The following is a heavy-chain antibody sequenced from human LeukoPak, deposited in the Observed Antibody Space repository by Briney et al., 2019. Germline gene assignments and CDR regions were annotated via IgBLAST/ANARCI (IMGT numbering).Heavy chain of an antibody. D-gene: IGHD3-9*01. J-gene: IGHJ4*02. CDR2: IYYSGST. CDR1: GGSISSYY. V-gene: IGHV4-59*01. CDR3: ARDQTGWEGISDY. Sequence: SETLSLTCTVSGGSISSYYWSWIRQPPGKGLEWIGYIYYSGSTNYNPSLKSRVTISVDTSKNQFSLKLSSVTAADTAVYYCARDQTGWEGISDYWARETLVTVSS.